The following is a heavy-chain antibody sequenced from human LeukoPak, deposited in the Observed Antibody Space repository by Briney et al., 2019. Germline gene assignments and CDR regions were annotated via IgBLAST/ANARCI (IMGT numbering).Heavy chain of an antibody. Sequence: PGGSLRLSCAASGFSFSSYAVTWVRQAPGKGLEWVSGIGGSGAITSYADSVTGRFISSRDNSKNTLYLLMNSLRAEDTAIYFCARCFGVPSAGNFDFWGRGTLVTVSS. V-gene: IGHV3-23*01. CDR2: IGGSGAIT. CDR1: GFSFSSYA. D-gene: IGHD6-13*01. CDR3: ARCFGVPSAGNFDF. J-gene: IGHJ4*02.